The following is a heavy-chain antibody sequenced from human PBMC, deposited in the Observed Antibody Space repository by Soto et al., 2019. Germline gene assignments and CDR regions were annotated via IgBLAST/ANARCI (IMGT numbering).Heavy chain of an antibody. V-gene: IGHV3-30*18. CDR3: AKDGRYCSGGSCYYYYYGMDV. J-gene: IGHJ6*02. CDR1: GFTFSSYG. CDR2: ISYDGSNK. D-gene: IGHD2-15*01. Sequence: QVQLVESGGGVVQPGRSLRLSCAASGFTFSSYGMHWVRQAPGKGLEWVAVISYDGSNKYYADSVKGRFTISRDNSKNTLYLQMHSLRAEDTAVYYCAKDGRYCSGGSCYYYYYGMDVWGQGTTVTVSS.